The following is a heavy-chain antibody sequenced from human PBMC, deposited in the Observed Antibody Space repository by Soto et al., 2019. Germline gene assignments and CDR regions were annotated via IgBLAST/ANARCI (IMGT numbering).Heavy chain of an antibody. D-gene: IGHD4-17*01. CDR3: VRQGIDYLHGLVDV. Sequence: QVQLQQSGPGLVKPSETLSLTCTVSSGPDRSHNGGWIRQPPGGGLEGIGYVYYTGDTAYNPSLRGRVTISADTSTNDISLTLNSVTAADTAVYYCVRQGIDYLHGLVDVWGQGTTVSVSS. CDR2: VYYTGDT. CDR1: SGPDRSHN. V-gene: IGHV4-59*08. J-gene: IGHJ6*02.